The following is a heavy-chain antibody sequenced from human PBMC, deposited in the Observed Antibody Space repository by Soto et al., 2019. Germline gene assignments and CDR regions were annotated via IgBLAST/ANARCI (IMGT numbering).Heavy chain of an antibody. D-gene: IGHD5-12*01. CDR3: ATSYDSGFDP. CDR2: INAYNGHT. V-gene: IGHV1-18*04. Sequence: QLVQSGAEVKKPGASVKVSCKASGYTLSSYGISWIRQAPGQGLEWMGWINAYNGHTNYAQKLPGRVTMTTDTSTSTAYMELRSLISDDTAVYYCATSYDSGFDPWGQGTLVSVSS. J-gene: IGHJ5*02. CDR1: GYTLSSYG.